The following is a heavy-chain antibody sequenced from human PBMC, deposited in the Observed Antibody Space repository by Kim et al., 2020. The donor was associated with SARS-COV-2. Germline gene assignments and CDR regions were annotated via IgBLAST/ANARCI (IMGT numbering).Heavy chain of an antibody. D-gene: IGHD3-3*01. CDR1: GFTFSSYA. CDR2: ISSNGGST. Sequence: GGSLRLSCSASGFTFSSYAMHWVRQAPGKGLEYVSAISSNGGSTYYADSVKGRFTISRDNSKNTLYLQMSSLRAEDTAVYYCVKVGYYDFWSGYLSGGAPFDYWGQGTLVTVSS. J-gene: IGHJ4*02. CDR3: VKVGYYDFWSGYLSGGAPFDY. V-gene: IGHV3-64D*09.